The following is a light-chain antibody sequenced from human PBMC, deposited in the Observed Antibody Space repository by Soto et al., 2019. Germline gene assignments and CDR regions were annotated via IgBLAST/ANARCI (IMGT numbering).Light chain of an antibody. J-gene: IGLJ2*01. CDR1: SSNIGNNY. CDR2: DNN. V-gene: IGLV1-51*01. Sequence: QSVLTQSPSVSAAPGQKVTISCSVSSSNIGNNYVSWYQQLPGTPPKLLIYDNNKRPSGIPDRVSGSKSGTSGTLDIAGLQTGDEADYYCATWDGSLHGEVFGGGTKVTVL. CDR3: ATWDGSLHGEV.